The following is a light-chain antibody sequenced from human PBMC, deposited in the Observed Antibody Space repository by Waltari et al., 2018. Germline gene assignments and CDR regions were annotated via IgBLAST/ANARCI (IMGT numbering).Light chain of an antibody. CDR2: GKE. CDR1: RLRTSY. V-gene: IGLV3-19*01. J-gene: IGLJ3*02. CDR3: HSRKGSDNQVV. Sequence: SSELTQGPDVSVALGQTVKITCQGDRLRTSYASWYQVKPGQAPVLVLFGKEKRPSGIPDRSSGYSSGTTSSLTITGAQAEDEADYYCHSRKGSDNQVVFGGGTKLTVL.